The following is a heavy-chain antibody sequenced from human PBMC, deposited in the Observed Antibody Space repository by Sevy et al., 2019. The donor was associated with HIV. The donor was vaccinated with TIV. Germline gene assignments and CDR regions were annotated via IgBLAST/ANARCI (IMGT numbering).Heavy chain of an antibody. D-gene: IGHD2-2*01. CDR3: ARGLAVPAQGHFEY. V-gene: IGHV1-2*06. Sequence: ASVKVSCKASGYTFTVYSLHWVRQAPGQGLEWMGRINPNSGATNYAQKFQGRVTMTRDTSISTAYMELSRLTSDDTAVYYCARGLAVPAQGHFEYWGQGTLVTVSS. J-gene: IGHJ4*02. CDR1: GYTFTVYS. CDR2: INPNSGAT.